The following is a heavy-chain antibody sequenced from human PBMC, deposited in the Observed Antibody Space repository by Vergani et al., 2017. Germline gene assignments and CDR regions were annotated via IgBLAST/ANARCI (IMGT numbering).Heavy chain of an antibody. CDR1: GYSINSGYY. D-gene: IGHD2-2*01. J-gene: IGHJ4*02. Sequence: QVKLQESGPGLVKPSETLSLTCTVSGYSINSGYYWGWIRQPPGKGLEWIATIYHSGNTYYNPSFKSRVTISVDTSRNHFSLNLTSVTAADTAMYYCARHSRAHCVSTSCYWPLPLRYWGQGALVTVSS. CDR2: IYHSGNT. CDR3: ARHSRAHCVSTSCYWPLPLRY. V-gene: IGHV4-38-2*02.